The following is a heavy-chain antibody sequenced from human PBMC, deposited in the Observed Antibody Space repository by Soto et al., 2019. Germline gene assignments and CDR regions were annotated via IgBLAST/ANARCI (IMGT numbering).Heavy chain of an antibody. J-gene: IGHJ5*02. D-gene: IGHD2-15*01. Sequence: QEQLVQSGAEVKKPGASVKVSCMTSGYTFTDYDINWVRQATGQGLEFIGWMNPNSGETGYAQKFQGRVTMTRSTSLSTAYLELSSLTSDDTAVYFCARVAVAARPRSYNCFDPWGQGTLVTVSS. V-gene: IGHV1-8*02. CDR3: ARVAVAARPRSYNCFDP. CDR1: GYTFTDYD. CDR2: MNPNSGET.